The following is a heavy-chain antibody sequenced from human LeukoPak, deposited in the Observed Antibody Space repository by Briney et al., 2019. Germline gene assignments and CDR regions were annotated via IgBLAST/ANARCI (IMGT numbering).Heavy chain of an antibody. CDR3: AREPGIAAAGLFDY. D-gene: IGHD6-13*01. V-gene: IGHV3-7*01. CDR2: IKQDGSEK. CDR1: GFTFSSYW. Sequence: GGSLRLSCAASGFTFSSYWMSWVRQAPGKGLEWVANIKQDGSEKYYVDSVKGRFTISRDNAKNSLYLQMNSLRAGDTAVYYCAREPGIAAAGLFDYWGQGTLVTVSS. J-gene: IGHJ4*02.